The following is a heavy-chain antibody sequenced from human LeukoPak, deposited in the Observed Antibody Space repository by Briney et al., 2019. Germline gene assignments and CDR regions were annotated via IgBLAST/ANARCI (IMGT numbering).Heavy chain of an antibody. J-gene: IGHJ3*02. CDR1: GGSVSSYH. Sequence: SETLSLTCTVSGGSVSSYHWSWIRQPPGKGLEWIGYIYYSGNTNYNPSLKSRVTISVDTSKNQFSLKLTSVTAADTAVYYCARHGGITMVRGVLSAFDIWGQGTMVTVSS. V-gene: IGHV4-59*08. D-gene: IGHD3-10*01. CDR2: IYYSGNT. CDR3: ARHGGITMVRGVLSAFDI.